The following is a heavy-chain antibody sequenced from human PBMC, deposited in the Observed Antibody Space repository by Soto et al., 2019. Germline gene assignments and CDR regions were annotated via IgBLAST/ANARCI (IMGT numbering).Heavy chain of an antibody. CDR1: GFTFSNAW. Sequence: GGSLRLSCAASGFTFSNAWMNWVRQAPGKGLEWVGRIKSRTDGGTTDYAAPVKGRFHISRDDSKNTLYLQMNSLKTDDTAVYYCATPPDSSGYHYYYGMDVWGQGTTVTVSS. CDR3: ATPPDSSGYHYYYGMDV. D-gene: IGHD3-22*01. V-gene: IGHV3-15*07. CDR2: IKSRTDGGTT. J-gene: IGHJ6*02.